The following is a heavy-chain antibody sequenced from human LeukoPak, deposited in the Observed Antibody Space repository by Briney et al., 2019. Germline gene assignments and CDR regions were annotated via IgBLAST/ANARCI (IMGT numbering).Heavy chain of an antibody. CDR3: ARGDYAGIGAFDI. CDR1: GYTFTGYY. J-gene: IGHJ3*02. CDR2: INPNSGGT. Sequence: GASVKVSCKASGYTFTGYYMHWVRQAPGQGLEWMGWINPNSGGTNYAQKFQGRVTMTRDTSISTAYMELSRLRSDDTAVYYCARGDYAGIGAFDIWGQGTMVTVSS. D-gene: IGHD4-23*01. V-gene: IGHV1-2*02.